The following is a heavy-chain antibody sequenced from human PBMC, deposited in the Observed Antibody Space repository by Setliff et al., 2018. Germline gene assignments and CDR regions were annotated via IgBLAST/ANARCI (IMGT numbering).Heavy chain of an antibody. D-gene: IGHD3-22*01. J-gene: IGHJ4*02. V-gene: IGHV3-20*04. CDR2: IDWNGGRI. CDR3: ARDSPLGSGYHDY. Sequence: LRLSCAASGFTFNDYGLTWLRRVPGKGLEWVSGIDWNGGRIGYADSVKGRFTISRDNARNSLFLQINSVRAEDTALYYCARDSPLGSGYHDYWGQGTLVTVSS. CDR1: GFTFNDYG.